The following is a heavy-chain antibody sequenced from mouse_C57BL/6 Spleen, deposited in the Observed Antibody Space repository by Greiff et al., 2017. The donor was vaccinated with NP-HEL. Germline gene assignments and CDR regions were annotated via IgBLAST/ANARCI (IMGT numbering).Heavy chain of an antibody. CDR2: IDPENGDT. Sequence: VQLQQSGAELVRPGASVKLSCTASGFNIKDDYMHWVKQRPEQGLEWIGWIDPENGDTEYASKFQGKATLTADKSSSTAYMQLNSLTSEDSAVYFCARRGDGSPWFAYWGQGTLVTVSA. CDR3: ARRGDGSPWFAY. CDR1: GFNIKDDY. D-gene: IGHD1-1*01. J-gene: IGHJ3*01. V-gene: IGHV14-4*01.